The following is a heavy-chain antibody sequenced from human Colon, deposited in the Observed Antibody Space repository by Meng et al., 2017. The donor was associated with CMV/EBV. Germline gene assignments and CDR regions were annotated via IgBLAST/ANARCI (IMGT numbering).Heavy chain of an antibody. CDR2: INSDGSTI. CDR1: GFIFSNYE. D-gene: IGHD3-22*01. Sequence: GESLKISCAASGFIFSNYEMNWVRQAPGKGLEWISYINSDGSTIFYSDSVKGRFTISRDNAKNSLFLQMHSLRVEDTAVYYCAKPHQDYYYDTRGAYGMDVWGQGTTVTVSS. J-gene: IGHJ6*02. V-gene: IGHV3-48*03. CDR3: AKPHQDYYYDTRGAYGMDV.